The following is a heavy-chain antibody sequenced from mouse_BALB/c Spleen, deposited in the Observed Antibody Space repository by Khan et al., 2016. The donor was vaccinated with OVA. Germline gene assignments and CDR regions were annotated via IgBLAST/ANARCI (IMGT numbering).Heavy chain of an antibody. J-gene: IGHJ4*01. Sequence: QIQLVQSGPGLVAPSQSLSITCTISGFSLTNYGVHWVRQPPGKGLEWLVVIWSDGTTTYNSALKSRLSISKDNSKSQVFLKMNSLQTDETAMYYCARQPYYHYDIMDYWGQGTSVTVSS. CDR2: IWSDGTT. V-gene: IGHV2-6-1*01. D-gene: IGHD2-10*01. CDR1: GFSLTNYG. CDR3: ARQPYYHYDIMDY.